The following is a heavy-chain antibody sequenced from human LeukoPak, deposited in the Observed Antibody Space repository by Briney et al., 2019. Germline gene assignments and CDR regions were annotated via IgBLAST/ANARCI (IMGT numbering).Heavy chain of an antibody. CDR2: LPPDELDI. J-gene: IGHJ4*02. Sequence: GGSLRLSCAASGFTFTNYWMHWVRQAPGMGLVWVSRLPPDELDIIYADSVKGRFTVSRDNAKNSLYLQMNGLRAEDTAVYYCARGRDGSQSPIDDWGQGTLVTVSS. CDR1: GFTFTNYW. V-gene: IGHV3-74*01. D-gene: IGHD5-24*01. CDR3: ARGRDGSQSPIDD.